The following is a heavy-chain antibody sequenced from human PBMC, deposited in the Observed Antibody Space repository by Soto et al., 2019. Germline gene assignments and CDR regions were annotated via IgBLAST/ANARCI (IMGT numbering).Heavy chain of an antibody. CDR1: GFIFSSFA. Sequence: HPGGSLRLSCAASGFIFSSFAMYWVRQAPGKGLEYVSGISSDGGRTYHANSVKGRFTISRDNSKNTLYLQMGSLRAEDMAVYYCARGPRGTMIVVVNYYYFGMDVWGQGTTVTVSS. CDR3: ARGPRGTMIVVVNYYYFGMDV. D-gene: IGHD3-22*01. J-gene: IGHJ6*02. V-gene: IGHV3-64*01. CDR2: ISSDGGRT.